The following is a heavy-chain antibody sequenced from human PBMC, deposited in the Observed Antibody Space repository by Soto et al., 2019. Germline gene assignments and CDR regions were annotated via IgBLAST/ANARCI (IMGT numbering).Heavy chain of an antibody. CDR3: ARDGYGSGSYYIDY. CDR2: IWYDGSNK. D-gene: IGHD3-10*01. J-gene: IGHJ4*02. CDR1: GFTFSSYG. Sequence: SGGGVVQPGRSLRLSCAASGFTFSSYGMHWVRQAPGKGLEWVAVIWYDGSNKYYADSVKGRFTISRDNSKNTLYLQMNSLRAEDTAVYYCARDGYGSGSYYIDYWGQGTLVTVSS. V-gene: IGHV3-33*01.